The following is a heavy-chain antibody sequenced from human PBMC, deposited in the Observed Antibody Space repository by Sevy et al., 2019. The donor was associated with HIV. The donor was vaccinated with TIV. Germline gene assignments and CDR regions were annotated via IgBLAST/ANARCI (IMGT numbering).Heavy chain of an antibody. Sequence: GGSLRLSCAASGFSFSSYAMHWVGQAPGKGLESVAVISYDGSNKYYADSVKGRFTISRDNSKNTLYLQMNSLRAEDTAVYYCARDFEYSSSFYYYGMDVWGQGTTVTVSS. V-gene: IGHV3-30-3*01. D-gene: IGHD6-6*01. CDR2: ISYDGSNK. CDR1: GFSFSSYA. CDR3: ARDFEYSSSFYYYGMDV. J-gene: IGHJ6*02.